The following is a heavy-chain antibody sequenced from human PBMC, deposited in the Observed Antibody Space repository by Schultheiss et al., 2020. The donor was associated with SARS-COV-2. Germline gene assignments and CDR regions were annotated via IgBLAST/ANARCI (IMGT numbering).Heavy chain of an antibody. CDR2: ISAYNGNT. J-gene: IGHJ6*02. CDR1: GYTFINYG. Sequence: ASVKVSCKASGYTFINYGISWVRQAPGQGLEWMGWISAYNGNTNYAQKLQGRVTMTTDTSTSTAYMELRSLRSDDTAVYYCARDRVSRQQLMDVWGQGTTVTVSS. V-gene: IGHV1-18*01. D-gene: IGHD6-13*01. CDR3: ARDRVSRQQLMDV.